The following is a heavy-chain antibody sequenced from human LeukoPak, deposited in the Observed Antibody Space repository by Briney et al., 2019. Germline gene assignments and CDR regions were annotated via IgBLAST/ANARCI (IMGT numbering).Heavy chain of an antibody. CDR1: GYIISSYC. CDR3: ATARILLTFGGLRGTKTDAFDI. J-gene: IGHJ3*02. CDR2: IYPGDSDT. Sequence: RGASLKICCKGSGYIISSYCIGWVRQMPGEVLEFMGIIYPGDSDTRNSPSFQGQITISADKSISTAYLQWSSLKALDTAMYFCATARILLTFGGLRGTKTDAFDIWGQGTMVTVSS. V-gene: IGHV5-51*01. D-gene: IGHD3-16*01.